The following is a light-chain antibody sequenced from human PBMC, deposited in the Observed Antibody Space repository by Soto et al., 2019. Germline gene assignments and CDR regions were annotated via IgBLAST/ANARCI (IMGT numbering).Light chain of an antibody. V-gene: IGLV2-23*01. CDR3: CSYAGNSTYV. CDR1: SSDVGNYNL. CDR2: EGS. Sequence: QSALTQPASVSGSPGQSITISCTGTSSDVGNYNLVSWYQQHPGKAPKLMIYEGSKRPSGVSNRFSGSKSGNTASLTSSGLQAEDEADYDCCSYAGNSTYVFGTGTKLTVL. J-gene: IGLJ1*01.